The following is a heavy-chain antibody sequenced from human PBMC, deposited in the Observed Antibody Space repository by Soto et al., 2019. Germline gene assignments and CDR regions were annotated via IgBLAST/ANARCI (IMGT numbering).Heavy chain of an antibody. CDR3: ARDRRMDV. Sequence: QVQLVQSGAEVKKPGASVKVSCKASGYTFTSYAMHWVRQAPGQRLEWMGWINAGNGNTKYSQKFQGRVTITRDTSGNTANMGLRSLRCEDTAVYYCARDRRMDVWGQGTTVTASS. J-gene: IGHJ6*02. CDR2: INAGNGNT. CDR1: GYTFTSYA. V-gene: IGHV1-3*01.